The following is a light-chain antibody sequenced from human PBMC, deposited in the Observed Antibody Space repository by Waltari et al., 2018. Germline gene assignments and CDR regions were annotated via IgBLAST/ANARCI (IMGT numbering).Light chain of an antibody. CDR1: QSVSSY. CDR2: DAS. CDR3: QQRSNWPRT. Sequence: EIVLTQSPATLSLSPGERATLSCRASQSVSSYLAWYQQKPGQAPRLLIYDASSRATGIPARFSGSGSGTDFTLTISSLEPEDFAVYYCQQRSNWPRTFGQGTKVES. J-gene: IGKJ1*01. V-gene: IGKV3-11*01.